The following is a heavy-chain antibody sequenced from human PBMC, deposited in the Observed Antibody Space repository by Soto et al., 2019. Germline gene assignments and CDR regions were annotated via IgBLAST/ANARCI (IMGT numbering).Heavy chain of an antibody. J-gene: IGHJ6*02. D-gene: IGHD1-26*01. Sequence: PSETLSLTCNVSGGSIRSYYWSWVRQPAGKALEWIGRVYTTGSTNYNPSLRSRVSTSVDTSKNQFSLTVTSVTAADTAVYYCAREGASGFGMDVWGQGTTVTVSS. V-gene: IGHV4-4*07. CDR3: AREGASGFGMDV. CDR2: VYTTGST. CDR1: GGSIRSYY.